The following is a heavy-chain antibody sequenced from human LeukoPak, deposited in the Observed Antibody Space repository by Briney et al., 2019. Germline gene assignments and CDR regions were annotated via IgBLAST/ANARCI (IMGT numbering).Heavy chain of an antibody. J-gene: IGHJ3*02. CDR3: ARDPGFHDAFDI. CDR1: GYTFTSYY. V-gene: IGHV1-46*01. Sequence: ASVKVSCKASGYTFTSYYMHWVRQAPGQGLEWMGIINPSGGSTSYAQKFQGRVTMTRDMSTSTVYMELSSLRSEDTAVYYCARDPGFHDAFDIWGQGTMVTVSS. CDR2: INPSGGST.